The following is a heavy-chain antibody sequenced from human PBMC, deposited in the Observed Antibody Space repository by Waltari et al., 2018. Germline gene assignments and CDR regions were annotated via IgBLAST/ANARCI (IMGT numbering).Heavy chain of an antibody. V-gene: IGHV4-39*01. Sequence: LQLQESGPGLVKPSETLSLTCTFPPGPITTYGYYWGWLRQPPGKGPEWIGSIYYSGITYYDPSLESRVIISIDTSESRISLRLNSVTAADTAVYYCAVGRGIFDIWGQGTVVTVSS. CDR2: IYYSGIT. CDR3: AVGRGIFDI. D-gene: IGHD6-13*01. CDR1: PGPITTYGYY. J-gene: IGHJ3*02.